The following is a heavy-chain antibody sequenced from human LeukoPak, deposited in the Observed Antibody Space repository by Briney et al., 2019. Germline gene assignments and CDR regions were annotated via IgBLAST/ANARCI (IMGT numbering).Heavy chain of an antibody. V-gene: IGHV3-15*01. CDR1: GFTFSNAW. CDR3: TTVNPDSSGYYRRYYYYGMDV. D-gene: IGHD3-22*01. Sequence: GGSLRLSCAASGFTFSNAWMSWVRQAPGKGLEWVGRIKSKTDGGTTDYAAPVKGRFTISRDDSKNMLYLQMNSLKTEDTAVYYCTTVNPDSSGYYRRYYYYGMDVWGQGTTVTVSS. J-gene: IGHJ6*02. CDR2: IKSKTDGGTT.